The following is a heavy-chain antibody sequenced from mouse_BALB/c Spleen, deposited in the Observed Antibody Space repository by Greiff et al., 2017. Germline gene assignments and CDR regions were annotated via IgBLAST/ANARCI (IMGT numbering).Heavy chain of an antibody. J-gene: IGHJ2*01. CDR2: ILPGSGST. CDR1: GYTFSSYW. CDR3: ARGIYYGNPVYFDY. V-gene: IGHV1-9*01. Sequence: QVQLQQSGAELMKPGASVKISCKATGYTFSSYWIEWVKQRPGHGLEWIGEILPGSGSTNYNEKFKGKATFTADTSSNTAYMQLSSLTSEDSAVYYCARGIYYGNPVYFDYWGQGTTRTVSS. D-gene: IGHD2-1*01.